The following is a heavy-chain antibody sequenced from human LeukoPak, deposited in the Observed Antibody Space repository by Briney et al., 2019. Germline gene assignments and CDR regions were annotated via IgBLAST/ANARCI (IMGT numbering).Heavy chain of an antibody. CDR2: IYPGDSDT. Sequence: GESLKISCKGSRYSFTSYWIGWVRQMPGKGLEWMGIIYPGDSDTSYSPSFQGQVTISADKSISTAYLQWSSLKASDTAMYYCARLGDYDILTGYYTGFDYWGQGTLVTVSS. CDR3: ARLGDYDILTGYYTGFDY. D-gene: IGHD3-9*01. V-gene: IGHV5-51*01. J-gene: IGHJ4*02. CDR1: RYSFTSYW.